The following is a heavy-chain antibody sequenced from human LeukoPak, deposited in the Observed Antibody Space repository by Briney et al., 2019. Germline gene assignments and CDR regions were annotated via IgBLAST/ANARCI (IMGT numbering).Heavy chain of an antibody. V-gene: IGHV4-4*07. Sequence: PSETLSLTCTVPGGSINNYWWSWIRQPPGKGLEWIGRIYTSGSTNYNPSLKSRVTMSVDTSKNQFSLKLSSVTAADTAVYYCARGRGSYYFSWFDPWGQGTLVTVSS. CDR3: ARGRGSYYFSWFDP. D-gene: IGHD1-26*01. J-gene: IGHJ5*02. CDR2: IYTSGST. CDR1: GGSINNYW.